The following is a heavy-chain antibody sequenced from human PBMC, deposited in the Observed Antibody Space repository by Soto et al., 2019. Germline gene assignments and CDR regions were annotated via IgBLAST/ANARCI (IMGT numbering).Heavy chain of an antibody. J-gene: IGHJ4*02. CDR2: ISYSGST. Sequence: SETLSLTCTVSGGSISSYYWSWIRQPPGKGLEWIGYISYSGSTNYNPSLKSRVTISVDTSKNQFSLKLNSVTAADTAVFYCAREPDYWGQGTLVTVSS. V-gene: IGHV4-59*01. CDR3: AREPDY. CDR1: GGSISSYY.